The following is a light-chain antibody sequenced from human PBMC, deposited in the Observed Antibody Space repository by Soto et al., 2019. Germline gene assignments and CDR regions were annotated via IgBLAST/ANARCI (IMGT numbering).Light chain of an antibody. CDR1: QSVGSNY. CDR2: GAS. CDR3: QQYCCSPKT. J-gene: IGKJ1*01. V-gene: IGKV3-20*01. Sequence: EIVLTQSPATLSLSPGERATLSCRASQSVGSNYLAWYQQKPGQAPRLLIYGASSRATGIPDRFSGSGSATDFTLPISRLEPEDFAVYYCQQYCCSPKTFGQGTKVEV.